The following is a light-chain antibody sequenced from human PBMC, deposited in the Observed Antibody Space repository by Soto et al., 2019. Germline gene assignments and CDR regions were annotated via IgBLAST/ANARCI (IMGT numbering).Light chain of an antibody. CDR2: LGS. J-gene: IGKJ4*01. CDR3: AQGLATPFT. Sequence: EIVLTQSPLSLPVTPGEPASISCRSGRNLLHSNGYYYLDWYLQKPGQSPQLLIYLGSNRASGVPDRFSGSGSGTDFTLTISRVEAEDVGVYFCAQGLATPFTFGGGTKVDIK. CDR1: RNLLHSNGYYY. V-gene: IGKV2-28*01.